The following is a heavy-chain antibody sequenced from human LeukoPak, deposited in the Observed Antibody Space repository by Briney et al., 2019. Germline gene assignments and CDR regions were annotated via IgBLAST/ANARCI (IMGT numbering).Heavy chain of an antibody. Sequence: SETLSLACAVSGGSISSSSGNSWTCVRQPPGKGLEWIGEIYHSGSTNYNPSLKSRVTMLLDKSKNQFSLKLSSVTAADTAVYYCARNGGNSDFDYWGQGTLVTVSS. J-gene: IGHJ4*02. D-gene: IGHD4-23*01. CDR1: GGSISSSSGNS. CDR2: IYHSGST. V-gene: IGHV4-4*02. CDR3: ARNGGNSDFDY.